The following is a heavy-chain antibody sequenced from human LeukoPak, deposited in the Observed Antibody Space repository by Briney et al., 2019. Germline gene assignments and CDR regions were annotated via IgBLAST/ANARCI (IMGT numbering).Heavy chain of an antibody. Sequence: GGSLRLSCAASGFTFNDAWMSWVRQAPGKGLEWVGRIKSKTDGETTDYAAPVKGRFTISRDDSRNTLYLQMNSLRAEDTAVYYCAKDNQMGGYDSLDYWGQGTLVTVSS. J-gene: IGHJ4*02. CDR1: GFTFNDAW. CDR3: AKDNQMGGYDSLDY. CDR2: IKSKTDGETT. D-gene: IGHD5-12*01. V-gene: IGHV3-15*01.